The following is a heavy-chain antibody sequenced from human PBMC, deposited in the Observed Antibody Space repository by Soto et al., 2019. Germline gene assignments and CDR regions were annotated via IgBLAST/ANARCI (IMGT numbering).Heavy chain of an antibody. CDR2: INHSGST. D-gene: IGHD1-26*01. CDR3: ARGEGATTPTYYFDY. Sequence: SETLSLTCAVYGGSFSGYYWSWIRQPPGKGLEWIGEINHSGSTNYNPSLKSRVTISVDTSKNQFSLKLSSVTAADTAVYYCARGEGATTPTYYFDYWGQGTLVT. CDR1: GGSFSGYY. J-gene: IGHJ4*02. V-gene: IGHV4-34*01.